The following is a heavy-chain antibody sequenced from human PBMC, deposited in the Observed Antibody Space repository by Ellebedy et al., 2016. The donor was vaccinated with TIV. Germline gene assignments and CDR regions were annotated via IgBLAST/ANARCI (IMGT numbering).Heavy chain of an antibody. CDR1: GFTFSSYA. CDR2: ISGSRGST. CDR3: ASHYGSGSYYSEFRGMDV. V-gene: IGHV3-23*01. Sequence: GESLKISCAASGFTFSSYAMSWVRQAPGKGLEWVSAISGSRGSTYYADSVKGRFTISRDNSKNTLYLQMNSLRAEDTAVYYCASHYGSGSYYSEFRGMDVWGQGTTVTVSS. J-gene: IGHJ6*02. D-gene: IGHD3-10*01.